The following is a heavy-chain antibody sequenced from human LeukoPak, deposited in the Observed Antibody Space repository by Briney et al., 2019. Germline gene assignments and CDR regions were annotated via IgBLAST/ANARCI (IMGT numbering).Heavy chain of an antibody. J-gene: IGHJ4*02. CDR2: IIPIFGTA. CDR1: GGTFSSYA. CDR3: ARGHHSSGWSPIAFSDY. Sequence: SVKVSCKASGGTFSSYAISWVRQAPGQGLEWMGGIIPIFGTANYAQKFQGRVTITTDESTSTAYMELSSLRSEDTAVYYCARGHHSSGWSPIAFSDYWGQGTLVTVSS. V-gene: IGHV1-69*05. D-gene: IGHD6-19*01.